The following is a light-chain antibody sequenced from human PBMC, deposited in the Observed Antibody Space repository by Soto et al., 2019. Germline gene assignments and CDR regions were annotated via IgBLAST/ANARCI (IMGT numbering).Light chain of an antibody. Sequence: QSALTQPPSVSGAPGQRVTISCTGSSSNIGAGYDVPWYQQLPGTAPKLLIYGNSNQPSEVPDRFSGSKAGTSASLAITGLQAEDEADYYCQSYDSSLSGFVVFGGGTKLTVL. CDR1: SSNIGAGYD. J-gene: IGLJ2*01. CDR2: GNS. V-gene: IGLV1-40*01. CDR3: QSYDSSLSGFVV.